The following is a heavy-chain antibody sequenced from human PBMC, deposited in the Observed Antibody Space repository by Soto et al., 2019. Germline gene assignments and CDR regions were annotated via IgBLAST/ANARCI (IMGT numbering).Heavy chain of an antibody. V-gene: IGHV4-39*01. CDR1: GGSISSSSYY. CDR2: ISYSGST. Sequence: SETLSLTCTVSGGSISSSSYYWGWIRQPPGKGLEWIGSISYSGSTYYNPSLKSRVTISVDTSKNQFSLKLSSVTAADMAVYYCARQSSIAATDTGIDYWGQGTLVTVSS. CDR3: ARQSSIAATDTGIDY. D-gene: IGHD6-13*01. J-gene: IGHJ4*02.